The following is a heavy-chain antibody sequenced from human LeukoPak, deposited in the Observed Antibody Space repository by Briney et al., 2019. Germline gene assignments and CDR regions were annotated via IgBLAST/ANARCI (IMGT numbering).Heavy chain of an antibody. V-gene: IGHV1-8*03. CDR1: GYTFTSYD. Sequence: GASVKVSCKASGYTFTSYDINWVRQATGQGLEWMGWMNPNCGNTGYAQKFQGRVTITRNTSISTAYMELSSLRSEDTAVYYCARAGSITIFGVVIMAAFDIWGQGTMVTVSS. CDR3: ARAGSITIFGVVIMAAFDI. D-gene: IGHD3-3*01. J-gene: IGHJ3*02. CDR2: MNPNCGNT.